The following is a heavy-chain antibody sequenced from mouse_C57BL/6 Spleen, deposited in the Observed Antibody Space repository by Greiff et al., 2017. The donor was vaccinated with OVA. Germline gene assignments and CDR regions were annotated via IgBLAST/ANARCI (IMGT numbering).Heavy chain of an antibody. CDR1: GFSFTSYA. CDR3: ARKRGSSFYYFDY. J-gene: IGHJ2*01. V-gene: IGHV2-9-1*01. CDR2: IWPGGGT. Sequence: QVQLQQSGPGLVAPSQSLSITCTVSGFSFTSYAISWVRQPPGKGLEWLGVIWPGGGTNNNSALKSRLSISKDNSESQVFLKMNRLQTDDTARYYCARKRGSSFYYFDYWGKGTTLTVSS. D-gene: IGHD1-1*01.